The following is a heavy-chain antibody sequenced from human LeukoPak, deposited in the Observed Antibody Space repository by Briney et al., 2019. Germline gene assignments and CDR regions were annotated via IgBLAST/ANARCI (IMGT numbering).Heavy chain of an antibody. J-gene: IGHJ5*02. CDR1: GYTFTGYY. D-gene: IGHD3-22*01. CDR2: INPNSGGT. CDR3: ARDPIDYYDSSGYWKSDNWFDP. Sequence: GASVKVSCKASGYTFTGYYMHWVRQAPGQGLEWMGWINPNSGGTNYAQKFQGRVTMTRDTSISTPYMELSRLRSDDTAVYYFARDPIDYYDSSGYWKSDNWFDPWGQGTLVTVSS. V-gene: IGHV1-2*02.